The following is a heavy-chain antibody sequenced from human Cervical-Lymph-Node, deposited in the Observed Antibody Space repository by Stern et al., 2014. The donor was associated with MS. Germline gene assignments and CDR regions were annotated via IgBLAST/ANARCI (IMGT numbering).Heavy chain of an antibody. CDR2: VYYNGNA. V-gene: IGHV4-39*01. Sequence: QVQLQESGPGLVKPSETLSLTCTVSGGSISNDGCYWGWIRQPPGKGLEWIGNVYYNGNAYYNPSLKSRLTISVDTSQNQFSLKLSSVTAADTAVYYCARHSSNTGVWGIYRYIDYWGQGTLVTVSS. J-gene: IGHJ4*02. D-gene: IGHD3-16*02. CDR3: ARHSSNTGVWGIYRYIDY. CDR1: GGSISNDGCY.